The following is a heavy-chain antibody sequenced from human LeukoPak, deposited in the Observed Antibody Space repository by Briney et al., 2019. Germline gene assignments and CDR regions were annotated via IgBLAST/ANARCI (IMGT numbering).Heavy chain of an antibody. CDR2: ISGISGTT. V-gene: IGHV3-23*01. CDR1: GFTFNNCG. Sequence: GGSLRLPCAASGFTFNNCGMSWVRQAPGKGLEWLSAISGISGTTNYADSVKGRFTISRDNSKNTLYLQMNSLSPEDTAVYYCAKARNYDSPQFDYWGQGTLVTVSS. D-gene: IGHD3-22*01. J-gene: IGHJ4*02. CDR3: AKARNYDSPQFDY.